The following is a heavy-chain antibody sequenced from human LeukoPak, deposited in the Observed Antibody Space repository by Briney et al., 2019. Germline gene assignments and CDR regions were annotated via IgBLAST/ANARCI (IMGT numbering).Heavy chain of an antibody. V-gene: IGHV3-21*01. CDR1: GLTFSGYS. D-gene: IGHD1-26*01. Sequence: PGGSLRLSCAASGLTFSGYSMNWVRQAPGKAMEWVSSITSIGTYIFYADSVKGRFTISRDNAKNSLYLQMDSLGPEDTAVYYCARDPYSGLYGNDYYYYMDVWGKGTTVTISS. J-gene: IGHJ6*03. CDR2: ITSIGTYI. CDR3: ARDPYSGLYGNDYYYYMDV.